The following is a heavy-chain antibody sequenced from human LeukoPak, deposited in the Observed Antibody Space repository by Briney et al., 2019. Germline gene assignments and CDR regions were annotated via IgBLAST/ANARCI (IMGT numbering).Heavy chain of an antibody. Sequence: GRSLRLSCAASGFTFDDYAMHWVRQAPGKGLEWVSGISWNSGSIGYADSVKGRFTISRDNAKNSLYLQMNSLRAEDTAVYYCAREDDYVWGSYRTRDAFDIWGQGTMVTVSS. CDR3: AREDDYVWGSYRTRDAFDI. J-gene: IGHJ3*02. V-gene: IGHV3-9*01. CDR1: GFTFDDYA. D-gene: IGHD3-16*02. CDR2: ISWNSGSI.